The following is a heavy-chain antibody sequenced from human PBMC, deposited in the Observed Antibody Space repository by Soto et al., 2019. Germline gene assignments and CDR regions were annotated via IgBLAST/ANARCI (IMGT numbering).Heavy chain of an antibody. CDR3: ARHDGICSGGSCYSEWSDP. Sequence: SETLSLTCTVSGGSISSSSYYWGWIRQPPGKGLEWIGSIYYSGSTYYNPSLKSRVTISVDTSKNQFSLKLSSVTAADTAVYYCARHDGICSGGSCYSEWSDPWGQGTLVTVSS. J-gene: IGHJ5*02. V-gene: IGHV4-39*01. CDR1: GGSISSSSYY. CDR2: IYYSGST. D-gene: IGHD2-15*01.